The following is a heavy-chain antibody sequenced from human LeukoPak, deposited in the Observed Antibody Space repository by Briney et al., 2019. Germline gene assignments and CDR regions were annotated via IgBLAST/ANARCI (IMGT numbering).Heavy chain of an antibody. Sequence: PGGSLRLSCAASGFTFSSYAMSWVRQAPGKGLEWVSAISGSGGSTYYADSVKGRFTISRDNSKNTLYLQMNSLRAEDTAVYYCARSSPVRDYVWGSYRSSLYDYWGQGTLVTVSS. J-gene: IGHJ4*02. V-gene: IGHV3-23*01. CDR1: GFTFSSYA. CDR2: ISGSGGST. D-gene: IGHD3-16*02. CDR3: ARSSPVRDYVWGSYRSSLYDY.